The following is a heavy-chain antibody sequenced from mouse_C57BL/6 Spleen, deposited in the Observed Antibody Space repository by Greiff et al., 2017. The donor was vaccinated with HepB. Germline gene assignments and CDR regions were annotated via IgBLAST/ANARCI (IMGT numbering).Heavy chain of an antibody. D-gene: IGHD1-1*01. V-gene: IGHV1-53*01. Sequence: VQLQQPGTELVKPGASVKLSCKASGYTFTSYWMHWVKQRPGQGLEWIGNINPSNGGTNYNEKFKSKATLTVDKSSSTAYMQLSSLTSEDSAVYYCAREVTTVPYAMDYWGQGTSVTVSS. CDR1: GYTFTSYW. CDR3: AREVTTVPYAMDY. J-gene: IGHJ4*01. CDR2: INPSNGGT.